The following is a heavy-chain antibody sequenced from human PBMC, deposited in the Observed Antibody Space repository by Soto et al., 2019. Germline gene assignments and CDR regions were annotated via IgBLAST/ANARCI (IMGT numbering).Heavy chain of an antibody. CDR2: IYSGGST. V-gene: IGHV3-53*01. D-gene: IGHD2-2*01. J-gene: IGHJ6*02. CDR3: ARGNCSSTSCRNYYYYGMDV. CDR1: GFTVSSNY. Sequence: GGSLRLSCAASGFTVSSNYMSWVRQSPGEGLEWVSVIYSGGSTYYADSVKGRFTISRDNSKNTLYLQMNSLRAEDTAVYYCARGNCSSTSCRNYYYYGMDVWGQGTTVTVSS.